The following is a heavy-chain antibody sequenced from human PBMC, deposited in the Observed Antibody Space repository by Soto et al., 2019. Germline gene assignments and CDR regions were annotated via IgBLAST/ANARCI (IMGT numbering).Heavy chain of an antibody. CDR2: IYYSGST. D-gene: IGHD5-18*01. CDR3: ARAFSYGYSYYYYGMDV. V-gene: IGHV4-31*03. CDR1: GGSISSGCYY. Sequence: TLSLTCTVSGGSISSGCYYWSWIRQHPGKGLEWIGYIYYSGSTYYNPSLKSRVTISVDTSKNQFSLKLSSVTAADTAVYYCARAFSYGYSYYYYGMDVWGQGTTVTVSS. J-gene: IGHJ6*02.